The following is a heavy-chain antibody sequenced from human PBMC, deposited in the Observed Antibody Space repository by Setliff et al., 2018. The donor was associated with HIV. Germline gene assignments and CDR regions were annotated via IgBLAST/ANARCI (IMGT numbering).Heavy chain of an antibody. V-gene: IGHV1-69*13. CDR3: ARGNYDTSDYYTNFYYYYMDV. D-gene: IGHD3-22*01. CDR2: IIPIYGTA. Sequence: SVKVSCKASGGSFTGYAITWVRQVPGQGLEAVGGIIPIYGTANYAQKFLGRLTITADESRATAYMELLSLRSEDTAIYYCARGNYDTSDYYTNFYYYYMDVWGKGTAVTAP. CDR1: GGSFTGYA. J-gene: IGHJ6*03.